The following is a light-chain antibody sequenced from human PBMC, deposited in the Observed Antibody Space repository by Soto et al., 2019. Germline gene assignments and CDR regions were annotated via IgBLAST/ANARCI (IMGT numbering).Light chain of an antibody. CDR3: QHYNRYSEA. CDR2: KAS. CDR1: QTISSW. J-gene: IGKJ1*01. Sequence: DIQMTQSPSTLSGSVGDRVTITCRASQTISSWLAWYQQKPGKVPKLLIYKASTLKSGVPSRFSGSRSGTEFTLTISSLQPDDFATYYCQHYNRYSEAFGQGTKVELK. V-gene: IGKV1-5*03.